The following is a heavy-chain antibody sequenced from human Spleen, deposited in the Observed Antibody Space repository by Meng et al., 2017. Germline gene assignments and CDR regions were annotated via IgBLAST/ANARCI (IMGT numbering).Heavy chain of an antibody. CDR2: IYYSGST. CDR1: GGSIRRYY. D-gene: IGHD3-10*01. CDR3: AGGLTYYYGSGSLGLVDY. V-gene: IGHV4-39*07. J-gene: IGHJ4*02. Sequence: SETLSLTCTVSGGSIRRYYWGWIRQPAGKGLEWIGSIYYSGSTYYNPSLKSRVTISVDTSKNQCSLTPSYVTAADTAVYYCAGGLTYYYGSGSLGLVDYWGQGTLVTVSS.